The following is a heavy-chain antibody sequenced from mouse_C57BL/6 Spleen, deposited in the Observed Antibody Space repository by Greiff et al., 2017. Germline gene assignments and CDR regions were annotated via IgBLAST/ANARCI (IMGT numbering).Heavy chain of an antibody. CDR3: ARASDYYGSTAWFAY. Sequence: EVKLMESGPELVKPGASVKISCKASGYSFTGYYMNWVKQSPEKSLEWIGEINPSTGGTTYNQKFKAKATLTVDKSSSTAYMQLKSLTSEDSAVYYCARASDYYGSTAWFAYWGQGTLVTVSA. CDR2: INPSTGGT. CDR1: GYSFTGYY. D-gene: IGHD1-1*01. J-gene: IGHJ3*01. V-gene: IGHV1-42*01.